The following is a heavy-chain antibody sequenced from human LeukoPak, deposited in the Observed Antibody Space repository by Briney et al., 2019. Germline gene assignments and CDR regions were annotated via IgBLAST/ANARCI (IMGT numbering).Heavy chain of an antibody. CDR3: ARSLPGIAAH. V-gene: IGHV1-8*01. J-gene: IGHJ4*02. D-gene: IGHD6-6*01. CDR2: MAPNSGST. CDR1: GDTLSSYD. Sequence: ASVKVSCKASGDTLSSYDFNWVRQAPGQGLEWMGWMAPNSGSTGYAQKFQGRVTMTRNTSTSTAYMELSSLTSEDTAVYYCARSLPGIAAHWGQGTLVIVSS.